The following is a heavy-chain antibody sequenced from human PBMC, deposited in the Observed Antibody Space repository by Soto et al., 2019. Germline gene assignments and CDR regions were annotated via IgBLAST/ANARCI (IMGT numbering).Heavy chain of an antibody. J-gene: IGHJ1*01. CDR2: INPSGGST. CDR3: AGDGIMRPRKFYNSSLLGSGFLGMDFLGP. V-gene: IGHV1-46*01. Sequence: AASVKVSCKASGYTFTSYYMHWVRQAPGQGLEWMGIINPSGGSTSYAQKFQGRVTMTRDTSTSTVYMELSSLRSEDTAVYYCAGDGIMRPRKFYNSSLLGSGFLGMDFLGPGAQGT. CDR1: GYTFTSYY. D-gene: IGHD3-3*01.